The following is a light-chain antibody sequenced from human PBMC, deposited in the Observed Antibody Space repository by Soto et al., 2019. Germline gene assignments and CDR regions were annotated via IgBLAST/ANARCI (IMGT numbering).Light chain of an antibody. V-gene: IGKV3-20*01. CDR3: QQYGYLVT. CDR2: GAS. Sequence: EIVLTQSPGTLSLSPGEIATLSCRASQSITNNYLAWYQQKPGRAHRLLIYGASSRATGIPDRFSGSVSGTDFTLTISRLEPEDCAMYYCQQYGYLVTFGGGTKGEI. CDR1: QSITNNY. J-gene: IGKJ4*01.